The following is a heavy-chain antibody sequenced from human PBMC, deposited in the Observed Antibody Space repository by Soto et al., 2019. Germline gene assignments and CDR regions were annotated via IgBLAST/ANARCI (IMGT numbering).Heavy chain of an antibody. CDR3: ARAPTVTDFDY. CDR1: GGSISSSSYY. J-gene: IGHJ4*02. D-gene: IGHD4-4*01. V-gene: IGHV4-30-2*01. Sequence: PSETLSLTCTVSGGSISSSSYYWGWIRQPPGKGLEWIGYIYHSGSTYYNPSLKSRVTISVDRSKNQFSLKLSSVTAADTAVYYCARAPTVTDFDYWGQGTLVTVSS. CDR2: IYHSGST.